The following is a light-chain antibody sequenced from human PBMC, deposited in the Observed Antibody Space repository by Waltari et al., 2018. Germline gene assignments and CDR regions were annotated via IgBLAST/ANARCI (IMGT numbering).Light chain of an antibody. CDR3: QSYDMSLNGWV. Sequence: QSVLTQPPSVSGAPGQKVTIPCPGSSSNIGAGYDVHWYHQLPGTAPKLLIKNNSNRPSGVPDRFSASKSGTSASLTIAGLQADDEANYFCQSYDMSLNGWVFGGGTKVTVL. V-gene: IGLV1-40*01. CDR1: SSNIGAGYD. J-gene: IGLJ3*02. CDR2: NNS.